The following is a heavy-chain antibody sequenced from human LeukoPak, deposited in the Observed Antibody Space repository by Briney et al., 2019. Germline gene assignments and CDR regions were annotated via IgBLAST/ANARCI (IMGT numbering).Heavy chain of an antibody. CDR1: GGSISSSSYY. J-gene: IGHJ5*02. V-gene: IGHV4-39*01. D-gene: IGHD6-13*01. CDR3: ARQGIAAAGTVWFDP. CDR2: IYYSGST. Sequence: SETLSLTCTVSGGSISSSSYYCGWIRQPPGKGLEWIGSIYYSGSTYYNPSLTSRATISVDTSKNQFSLKLSSVTAADTAVYYCARQGIAAAGTVWFDPWGQGTLVTVSS.